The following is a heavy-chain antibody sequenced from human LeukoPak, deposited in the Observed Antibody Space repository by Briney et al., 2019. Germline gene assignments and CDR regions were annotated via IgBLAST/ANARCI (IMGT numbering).Heavy chain of an antibody. CDR2: IRNGVNTYTT. J-gene: IGHJ4*02. Sequence: PGGSLRLSCAASGFTFSDHYMNWVRQAPGKGLEWVGRIRNGVNTYTTDYAASVKGRFTVSRDDSKRSLYLQMNSLKIEDTAVYYCVRERHSGTYQTYFFDYWGQGTLVTVSS. CDR3: VRERHSGTYQTYFFDY. V-gene: IGHV3-72*01. D-gene: IGHD1-26*01. CDR1: GFTFSDHY.